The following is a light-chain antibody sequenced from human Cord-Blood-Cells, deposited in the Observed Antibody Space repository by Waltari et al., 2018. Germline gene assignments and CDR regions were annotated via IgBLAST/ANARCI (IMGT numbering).Light chain of an antibody. Sequence: DIQMTQSPSSLSASVGDRVTLTCRASQSLSSYLKWYQQKPGKAPKLLIYAASSLQSGVPSRFSGSGSGTDFTLTISSLQPEDFATYYCQQSYSTLLTFGGGTKVEIK. V-gene: IGKV1-39*01. J-gene: IGKJ4*01. CDR3: QQSYSTLLT. CDR1: QSLSSY. CDR2: AAS.